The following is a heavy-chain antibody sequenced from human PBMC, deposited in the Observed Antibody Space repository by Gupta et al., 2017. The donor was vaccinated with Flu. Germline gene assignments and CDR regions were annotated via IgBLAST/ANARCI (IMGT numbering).Heavy chain of an antibody. CDR3: ATNLYQKQWLAPEYFQH. Sequence: EGQLLESGGDLVQPGGSLRLSCAASGFTFNSYAMSWVRQTPGKGLEWVSAISGSARSTYYADSVKGRFTISRDNSKNTLFLQMNNLRGEDTAVYYCATNLYQKQWLAPEYFQHWGQGTLVTVSS. J-gene: IGHJ1*01. CDR1: GFTFNSYA. V-gene: IGHV3-23*01. D-gene: IGHD6-19*01. CDR2: ISGSARST.